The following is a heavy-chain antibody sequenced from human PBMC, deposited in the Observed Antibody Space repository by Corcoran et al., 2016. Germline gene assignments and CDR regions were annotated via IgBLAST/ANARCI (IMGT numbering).Heavy chain of an antibody. V-gene: IGHV3-73*02. D-gene: IGHD1-26*01. CDR1: GFTFSDSA. J-gene: IGHJ6*02. CDR2: IRSRPNSYAT. CDR3: TRGSGGYGMDV. Sequence: EVQLVESGGDLVQPGGSLRLSCAASGFTFSDSAIHWVRQASGKGLEWVGRIRSRPNSYATAYAASLGGRFTISRDDSKNTAYRQRNSLKTEDTAVDYCTRGSGGYGMDVWGQGTTVTVSS.